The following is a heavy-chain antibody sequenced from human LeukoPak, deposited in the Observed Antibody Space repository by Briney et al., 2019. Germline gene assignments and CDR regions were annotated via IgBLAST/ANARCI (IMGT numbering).Heavy chain of an antibody. CDR2: INPNSGGT. D-gene: IGHD1-26*01. J-gene: IGHJ3*02. CDR3: ARASGRYSDAFDI. Sequence: ASVKLSRKASGYTFTGYYMHWVRQAPGQGLEWMGWINPNSGGTNYAQNFQGRVTMTRDTSISTAYMELSRLRSDDTALYYCARASGRYSDAFDIWGQGTMVTVSS. V-gene: IGHV1-2*02. CDR1: GYTFTGYY.